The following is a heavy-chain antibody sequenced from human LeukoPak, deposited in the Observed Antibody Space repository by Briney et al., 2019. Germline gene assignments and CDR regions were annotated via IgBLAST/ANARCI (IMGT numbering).Heavy chain of an antibody. V-gene: IGHV3-7*01. CDR3: AIIPRAAAGPSARSPFHY. Sequence: GGSLRLSCAASGFTFSSYAMSWVRQAPGKGLEWVANIKQDGSDKYYVDSVKGRFTISRDNAKNSLYLQMNSLRAEDTAVYYCAIIPRAAAGPSARSPFHYWGQGTLVTVSS. D-gene: IGHD6-13*01. CDR1: GFTFSSYA. J-gene: IGHJ4*02. CDR2: IKQDGSDK.